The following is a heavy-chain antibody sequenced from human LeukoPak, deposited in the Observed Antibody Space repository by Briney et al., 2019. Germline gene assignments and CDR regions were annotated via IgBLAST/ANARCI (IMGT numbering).Heavy chain of an antibody. D-gene: IGHD3-3*01. CDR2: MNPNSGNT. Sequence: GASVKVSCKASGYTFTSYDINWVRQATGQGLEWMGWMNPNSGNTGYAQKFQGRVTMTRNTSISTAYMELGSLRSEDTAVYYCARSYYDFWSGYYSNWFDPWGQGTLVTVSS. CDR1: GYTFTSYD. J-gene: IGHJ5*02. CDR3: ARSYYDFWSGYYSNWFDP. V-gene: IGHV1-8*01.